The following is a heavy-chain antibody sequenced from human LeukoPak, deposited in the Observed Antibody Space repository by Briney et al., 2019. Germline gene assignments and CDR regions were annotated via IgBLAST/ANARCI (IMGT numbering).Heavy chain of an antibody. Sequence: ASVKVSCKASGGTFSSYAISWVRQAPGQGLEWMGWINPNSGGTNYAQKFQGRVTMTRDTSISTAYMELSRLRSDDTAVYYCVREGYSSSTSFDYWGQGTLVTVSS. CDR1: GGTFSSYA. J-gene: IGHJ4*02. CDR3: VREGYSSSTSFDY. V-gene: IGHV1-2*02. CDR2: INPNSGGT. D-gene: IGHD6-13*01.